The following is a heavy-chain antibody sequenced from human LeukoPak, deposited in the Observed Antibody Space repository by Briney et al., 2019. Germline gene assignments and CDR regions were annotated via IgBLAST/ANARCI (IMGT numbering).Heavy chain of an antibody. J-gene: IGHJ4*02. Sequence: PSETLSLTCTVSGASISSYYWSWIRQPPGKGLEWIGRIYTSAIISGNTNYNPSLKSRVTMSVDTSKNQFSLRLRSVTAADTAVYYCARDRILFDYWGQGTLVTVSS. CDR2: IYTSAIISGNT. CDR1: GASISSYY. V-gene: IGHV4-4*07. CDR3: ARDRILFDY.